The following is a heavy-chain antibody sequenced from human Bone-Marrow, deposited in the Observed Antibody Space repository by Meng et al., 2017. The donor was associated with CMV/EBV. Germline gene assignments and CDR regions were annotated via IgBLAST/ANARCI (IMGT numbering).Heavy chain of an antibody. CDR2: INGPGSTV. CDR1: GFTFSSYG. J-gene: IGHJ6*02. V-gene: IGHV3-48*04. Sequence: GESLKISCAASGFTFSSYGMHWVRQAPGKGLEWISYINGPGSTVYYADSVEGRFTISRDNAKNSLSLQMNSLRAEDTAVYYCARERDSDMDVWGQGTTVTVS. CDR3: ARERDSDMDV.